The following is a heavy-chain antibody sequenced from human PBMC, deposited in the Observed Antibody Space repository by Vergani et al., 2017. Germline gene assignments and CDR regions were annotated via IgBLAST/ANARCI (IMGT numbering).Heavy chain of an antibody. CDR2: IYYSGST. CDR3: ARHYDSSGYRYFDL. V-gene: IGHV4-39*01. D-gene: IGHD3-22*01. J-gene: IGHJ2*01. CDR1: GGSISSSSYY. Sequence: QLQLQESGPGLVKPSETLSLTCTVSGGSISSSSYYWGWIRQPPGKGLEWIGSIYYSGSTYYNPSLKSRVTISVDTSKNQFSLKLSSVTAADTAVYYCARHYDSSGYRYFDLWGRGTLVTVSS.